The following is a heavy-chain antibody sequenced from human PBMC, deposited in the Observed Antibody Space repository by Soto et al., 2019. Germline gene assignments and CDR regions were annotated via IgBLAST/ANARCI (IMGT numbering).Heavy chain of an antibody. J-gene: IGHJ6*02. CDR3: AKDRSSILHYGMDV. CDR1: EFTFDDYA. CDR2: ISWNSDNI. V-gene: IGHV3-9*01. Sequence: EVQLVESGGSLVQPGRSLRLSCAASEFTFDDYAMHWVRQAPGKSLEWVSGISWNSDNIGYADSVKGRFTISRDNVKNSLYLQMNSLRAEDTALYYCAKDRSSILHYGMDVWGQGTTVTVSS. D-gene: IGHD3-9*01.